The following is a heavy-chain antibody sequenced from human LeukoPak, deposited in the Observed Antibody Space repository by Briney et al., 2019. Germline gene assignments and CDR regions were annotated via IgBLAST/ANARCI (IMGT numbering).Heavy chain of an antibody. CDR1: GYTFTSYY. CDR3: ARDGALLMDIVARPRVSNWFDP. Sequence: GASVKVSCKASGYTFTSYYMHWVRQAPGQGLEWMGIINPSGGSTSYAQKFQGRVTMTRDTSTSTVYMELSSLRSEDTAVYYCARDGALLMDIVARPRVSNWFDPWGQGTLVTVSS. V-gene: IGHV1-46*01. D-gene: IGHD6-6*01. J-gene: IGHJ5*02. CDR2: INPSGGST.